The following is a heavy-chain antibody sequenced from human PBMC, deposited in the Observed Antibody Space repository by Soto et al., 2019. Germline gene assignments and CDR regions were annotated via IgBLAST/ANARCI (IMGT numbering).Heavy chain of an antibody. Sequence: GGSPRLSCAASGFTFNNYYMSWIRQAPGKGLEWVSYISSSGSTIYYADSVKGRFTISRDNAKNSLYLQMNSLRAEDTAVYYCAKELFNSWYYFDYWGQGTLVTVSS. V-gene: IGHV3-11*04. CDR1: GFTFNNYY. CDR3: AKELFNSWYYFDY. J-gene: IGHJ4*02. CDR2: ISSSGSTI. D-gene: IGHD1-1*01.